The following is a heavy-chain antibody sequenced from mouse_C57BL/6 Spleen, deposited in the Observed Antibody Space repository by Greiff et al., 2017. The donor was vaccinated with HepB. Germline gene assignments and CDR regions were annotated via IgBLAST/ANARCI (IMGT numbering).Heavy chain of an antibody. J-gene: IGHJ4*01. CDR3: ARGSTVVAREYAMDY. D-gene: IGHD1-1*01. CDR1: GYSITSGYY. Sequence: EVQLKESGPGLVKPSQSLSLTCSVTGYSITSGYYWNWIRQFPGNKLEWMGYISYDGSNNYNPSLKNRISITRDTSKNPFFLKLNSVTTEDTATYYCARGSTVVAREYAMDYWGQGTSVTVSS. V-gene: IGHV3-6*01. CDR2: ISYDGSN.